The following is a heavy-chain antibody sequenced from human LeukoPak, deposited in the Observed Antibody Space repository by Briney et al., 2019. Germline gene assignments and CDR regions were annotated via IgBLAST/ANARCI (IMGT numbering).Heavy chain of an antibody. J-gene: IGHJ4*02. Sequence: SETLSLTCAVYGGSFSGYYWSWIRQPPGKGLEWIGEINHSGSTNYNPSLKSRVTISVDTSKNQFSLKLSSVTAADTAVYYCARVGYYGSGSSGYWGQGVLVTVSS. CDR3: ARVGYYGSGSSGY. D-gene: IGHD3-10*01. CDR2: INHSGST. V-gene: IGHV4-34*01. CDR1: GGSFSGYY.